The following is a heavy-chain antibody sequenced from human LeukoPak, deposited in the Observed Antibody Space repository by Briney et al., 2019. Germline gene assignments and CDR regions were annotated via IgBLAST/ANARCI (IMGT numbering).Heavy chain of an antibody. CDR1: GFTFTSSA. J-gene: IGHJ4*02. CDR2: IVVGSGNT. D-gene: IGHD3-3*01. V-gene: IGHV1-58*01. CDR3: AADSGNYPKTNYDFWSGPTAHFDY. Sequence: SVKVSCKASGFTFTSSAVQWVRQARGQRLEWIGWIVVGSGNTNYAQKFQERVTITRDMSASTAYMELSSLRSEDTAVYYCAADSGNYPKTNYDFWSGPTAHFDYWGQGTLVTVSS.